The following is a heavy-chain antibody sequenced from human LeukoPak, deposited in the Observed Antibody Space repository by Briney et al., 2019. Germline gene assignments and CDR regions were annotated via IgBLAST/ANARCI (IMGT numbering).Heavy chain of an antibody. D-gene: IGHD6-19*01. CDR3: TKEHSSGWPTIDY. J-gene: IGHJ4*02. CDR1: GFTFADYS. V-gene: IGHV3-43*01. Sequence: PGGSLRLSCSASGFTFADYSMHWVRQAPGKGLEWVSVINRNGGAIKYADSVKGRFIISRDNSKNSLYLQMNSLRTEDTALCYCTKEHSSGWPTIDYWGQGTLVTVSS. CDR2: INRNGGAI.